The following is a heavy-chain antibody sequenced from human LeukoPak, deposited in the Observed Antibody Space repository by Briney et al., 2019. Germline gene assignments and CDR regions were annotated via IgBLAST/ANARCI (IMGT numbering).Heavy chain of an antibody. J-gene: IGHJ4*02. CDR1: GFTFSSYA. CDR2: ISGSGGST. Sequence: PGGSLRLSCAASGFTFSSYAMSWVRQAPGKGLEWVSAISGSGGSTYYADSVKGRFTISRDNSKNTLYLQMNGLRAEDTAVYFCAKVDMPDNWYALFDDWGQGTLVTVSS. D-gene: IGHD1-1*01. CDR3: AKVDMPDNWYALFDD. V-gene: IGHV3-23*01.